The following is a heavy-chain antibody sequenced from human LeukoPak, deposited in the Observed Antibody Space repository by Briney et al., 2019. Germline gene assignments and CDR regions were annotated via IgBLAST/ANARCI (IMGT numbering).Heavy chain of an antibody. CDR3: ARVAVIYYYYMEV. Sequence: GGSLRLSCAASGFTFSSYAMSWVRQAPGKGLEWVSAISGSGGSTYYADSVKGRFTISRDNAKNSLYLQMNSLRAEDTAVYYCARVAVIYYYYMEVWGKGTTVTVSS. V-gene: IGHV3-23*01. CDR1: GFTFSSYA. D-gene: IGHD2/OR15-2a*01. J-gene: IGHJ6*03. CDR2: ISGSGGST.